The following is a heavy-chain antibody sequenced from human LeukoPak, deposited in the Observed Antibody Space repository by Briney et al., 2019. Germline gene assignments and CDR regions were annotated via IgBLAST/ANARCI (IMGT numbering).Heavy chain of an antibody. CDR3: STYYYDSSGYRASAY. CDR1: GYTFTVSY. J-gene: IGHJ4*02. D-gene: IGHD3-22*01. V-gene: IGHV1-2*02. Sequence: ASVKVSCKASGYTFTVSYMYWVRQAPGQGLEWMGWINPNNGGTNYAQKFQGRVTMTRDTSISTAYMELSSLRSDDTAIYYCSTYYYDSSGYRASAYWGQGTLVTVSS. CDR2: INPNNGGT.